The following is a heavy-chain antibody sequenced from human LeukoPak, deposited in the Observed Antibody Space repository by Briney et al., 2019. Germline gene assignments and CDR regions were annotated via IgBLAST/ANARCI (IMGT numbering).Heavy chain of an antibody. CDR3: ARACSSTCCYKVEPLDY. D-gene: IGHD2-2*02. V-gene: IGHV1-2*06. Sequence: ASVKVSCKASGYTFTGYYMHWVRQAPGQGLEWMGRINPNSGGTNYAQKFQGRVTMTRDTSISTAYLELSRLRSDDTAVYYCARACSSTCCYKVEPLDYWGQGTLVTVSS. J-gene: IGHJ4*02. CDR1: GYTFTGYY. CDR2: INPNSGGT.